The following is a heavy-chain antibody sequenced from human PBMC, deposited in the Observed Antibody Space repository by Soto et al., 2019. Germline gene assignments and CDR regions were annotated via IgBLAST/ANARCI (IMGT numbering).Heavy chain of an antibody. V-gene: IGHV5-10-1*01. CDR2: IDPSDSYT. CDR1: GYSFTSYW. CDR3: PRPNNHHYYDSSGYRSDAFDI. J-gene: IGHJ3*02. Sequence: GESLKISCKGSGYSFTSYWISWVRQMPGKGLEWMGRIDPSDSYTNYSPSFQGHVTLSADKSISTAYLQWSSLKASDTAMYDCPRPNNHHYYDSSGYRSDAFDIWGQGTMVTVSS. D-gene: IGHD3-22*01.